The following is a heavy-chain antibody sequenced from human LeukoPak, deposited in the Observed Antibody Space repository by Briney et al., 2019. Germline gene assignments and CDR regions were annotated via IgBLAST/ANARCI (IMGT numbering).Heavy chain of an antibody. Sequence: ASVKVSCKASGYTFASYAMHWVRQAPGQRLEWMGWINAGNGNTKYSQKFQGRVTITRDTSASTAYMELSSLRSEDTAVYYCARANITIFRVADYAFDPWGQGTLVTVSS. CDR2: INAGNGNT. D-gene: IGHD3-3*01. CDR3: ARANITIFRVADYAFDP. V-gene: IGHV1-3*01. J-gene: IGHJ5*02. CDR1: GYTFASYA.